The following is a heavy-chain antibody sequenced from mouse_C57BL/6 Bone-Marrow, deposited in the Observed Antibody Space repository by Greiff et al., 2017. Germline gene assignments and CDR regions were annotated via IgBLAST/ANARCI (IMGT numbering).Heavy chain of an antibody. D-gene: IGHD1-1*02. Sequence: QVQLQQPGAELVRPGSSVKLSCKASGYTFTSYWMDWVKQRPGQGLEWIGNIYPSDSETHYNQKFKDKATLTVDKSSSTAYMQLSSLTSEDSAVYYCARRGWDWYFDVWGTGTTVTVSS. J-gene: IGHJ1*03. CDR3: ARRGWDWYFDV. CDR1: GYTFTSYW. CDR2: IYPSDSET. V-gene: IGHV1-61*01.